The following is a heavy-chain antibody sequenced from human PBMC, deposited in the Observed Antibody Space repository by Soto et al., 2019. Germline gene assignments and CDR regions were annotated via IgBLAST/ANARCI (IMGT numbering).Heavy chain of an antibody. Sequence: SETLSLTCAVSGGSITSSSYYWGWIRPPPGKGLERIGSIYYSGSTYYNPSLKSRVTISVDTSKNQFSLKLASVTAADTAVYYCLTQGFGPLHGLVDVWGQGTTVTVSS. CDR2: IYYSGST. V-gene: IGHV4-39*03. CDR3: LTQGFGPLHGLVDV. D-gene: IGHD3-10*01. CDR1: GGSITSSSYY. J-gene: IGHJ6*02.